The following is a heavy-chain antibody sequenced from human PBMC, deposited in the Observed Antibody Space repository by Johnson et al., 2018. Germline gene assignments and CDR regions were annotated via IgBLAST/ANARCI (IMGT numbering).Heavy chain of an antibody. Sequence: EVQLVESGGGVVQPGGSLRLSCAASGFSVSTYAMNWVRQAPGKGLEWVSSIRSSGGGTYYADSGQGRFTISRDNSTNPLYLQMNRLRAEDTAIYYCAKERRYQLLWVYQYAMDVWGQGTTVTVSS. V-gene: IGHV3-23*04. D-gene: IGHD2-2*01. CDR1: GFSVSTYA. CDR3: AKERRYQLLWVYQYAMDV. CDR2: IRSSGGGT. J-gene: IGHJ6*02.